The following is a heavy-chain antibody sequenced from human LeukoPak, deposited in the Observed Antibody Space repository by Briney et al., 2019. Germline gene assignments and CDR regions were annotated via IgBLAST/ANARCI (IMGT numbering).Heavy chain of an antibody. J-gene: IGHJ4*02. CDR3: AREGRSSTSCYFDY. Sequence: SETLSLTCAVSGGSISSGGYSWSWIRQPPGKGLEWIGYIYHSGSTYYNPSLKSRVTISVDRSKNQFSLKLSPVTAADTAVYYCAREGRSSTSCYFDYWGQGTLVTVSS. CDR2: IYHSGST. V-gene: IGHV4-30-2*01. D-gene: IGHD2-2*01. CDR1: GGSISSGGYS.